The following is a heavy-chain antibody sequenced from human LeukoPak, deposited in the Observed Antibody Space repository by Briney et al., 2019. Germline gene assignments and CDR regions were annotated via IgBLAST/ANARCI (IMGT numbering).Heavy chain of an antibody. CDR2: INHSGST. D-gene: IGHD1-26*01. J-gene: IGHJ4*02. Sequence: SETLSLTCAVYGGSFSGYYWSWIRQPPGKGLEWIGEINHSGSTNYNPSLKSRVTISVDPSQNQVSLKMSSVTAEDTAVYYCARDKIVGATYFDYWGQGTLVTVSS. CDR1: GGSFSGYY. CDR3: ARDKIVGATYFDY. V-gene: IGHV4-34*01.